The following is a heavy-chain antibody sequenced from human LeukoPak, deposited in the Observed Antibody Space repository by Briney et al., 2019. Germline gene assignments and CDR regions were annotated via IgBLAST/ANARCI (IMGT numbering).Heavy chain of an antibody. J-gene: IGHJ4*02. CDR2: IYYSGST. V-gene: IGHV4-39*07. Sequence: SETLSLTCTVSGGSISSSSYYWGWIRQPPGKGLEWIGSIYYSGSTYYNPSLKSRVTISVDTSKNQFSLKLSSVTAADTAVYYCARDHYDILTGGGLDYWGQGTLVTVSS. D-gene: IGHD3-9*01. CDR1: GGSISSSSYY. CDR3: ARDHYDILTGGGLDY.